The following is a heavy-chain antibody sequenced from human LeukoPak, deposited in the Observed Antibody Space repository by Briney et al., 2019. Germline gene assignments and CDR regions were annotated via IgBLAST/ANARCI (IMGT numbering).Heavy chain of an antibody. Sequence: PGGSLRLSCAASAFSFNTYAMKWVRQAPGKGLEWVSYISSSSGTTNYADSVKGRFTISRDNAKNSLFLQMNSLRAEDTAVYYCAREGSYCSSTSCQGSHYYFYYYMDFWGKGTTVTVSS. D-gene: IGHD2-2*01. V-gene: IGHV3-48*01. CDR3: AREGSYCSSTSCQGSHYYFYYYMDF. CDR1: AFSFNTYA. CDR2: ISSSSGTT. J-gene: IGHJ6*03.